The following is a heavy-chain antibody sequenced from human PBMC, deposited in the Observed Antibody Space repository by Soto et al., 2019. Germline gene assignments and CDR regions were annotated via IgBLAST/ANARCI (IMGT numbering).Heavy chain of an antibody. V-gene: IGHV1-8*01. CDR1: GYTFTSYD. CDR2: MNPNSGNT. CDR3: ARGNVIVATGYYYYYGMDV. J-gene: IGHJ6*02. Sequence: ASVKVSCKASGYTFTSYDINWVRQATGQGLEWMGWMNPNSGNTGYAQKFQCRVTMTRNTSISTAYMELSSLRSEDTAVYYCARGNVIVATGYYYYYGMDVWGQGTTVTVSS. D-gene: IGHD5-12*01.